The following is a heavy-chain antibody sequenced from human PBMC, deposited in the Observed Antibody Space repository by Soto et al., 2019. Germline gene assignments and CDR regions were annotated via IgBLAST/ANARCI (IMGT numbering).Heavy chain of an antibody. V-gene: IGHV4-4*02. J-gene: IGHJ5*02. CDR3: ARVTSVLGSQGAYDGSWFDP. CDR2: IYDSGTP. Sequence: PSETLSLTCTVAGGSIRTPDWWSLVRQTPEKALEWIGEIYDSGTPSYNPSPKSRVSMSVDRCNNQFSLRCYSMTSADAAAYYCARVTSVLGSQGAYDGSWFDPWGQGTLLTVSS. CDR1: GGSIRTPDW. D-gene: IGHD1-1*01.